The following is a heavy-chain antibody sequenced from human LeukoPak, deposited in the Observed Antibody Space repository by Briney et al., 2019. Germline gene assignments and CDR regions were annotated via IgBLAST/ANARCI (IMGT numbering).Heavy chain of an antibody. CDR1: GFTFTDHY. Sequence: ASVNLSCNTSGFTFTDHYMHWVRQAPGQGLEWMGWINHNTSGTNYAQKFQGRVSMTRDRSVTTAYMELRRLRSDDAAVYYCARDTTFVSLDIEDAFDIWGQGTMVTVSS. CDR3: ARDTTFVSLDIEDAFDI. V-gene: IGHV1-2*02. D-gene: IGHD1-1*01. J-gene: IGHJ3*02. CDR2: INHNTSGT.